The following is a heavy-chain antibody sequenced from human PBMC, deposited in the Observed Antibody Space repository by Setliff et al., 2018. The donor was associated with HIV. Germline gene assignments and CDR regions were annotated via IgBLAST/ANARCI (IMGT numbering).Heavy chain of an antibody. J-gene: IGHJ6*03. V-gene: IGHV3-11*01. D-gene: IGHD1-1*01. CDR1: GFTFSDYY. Sequence: PGGSLRLSCAASGFTFSDYYMNWVRQAPGKGLEWVSSISSSSTIYYADSVKGRFTISRDNAKNSLFLQMNSLRAEDTAVYYCAKDGHDQDHYYHMDVWGKGTTVTVSS. CDR3: AKDGHDQDHYYHMDV. CDR2: ISSSSTI.